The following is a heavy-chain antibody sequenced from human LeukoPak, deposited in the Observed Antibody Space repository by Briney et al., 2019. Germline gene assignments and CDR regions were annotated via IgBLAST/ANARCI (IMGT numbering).Heavy chain of an antibody. D-gene: IGHD4-17*01. CDR3: ARLNDFGAALDY. Sequence: SETLSLTCNVSNSAISSFYWRWIRQPPGKGLEWLGYIYYGGTTKYNSSLESRVSMSIDASRDQFSLRLASVTSADTAVYYCARLNDFGAALDYWGQGTLVIVSS. CDR1: NSAISSFY. CDR2: IYYGGTT. J-gene: IGHJ4*02. V-gene: IGHV4-59*01.